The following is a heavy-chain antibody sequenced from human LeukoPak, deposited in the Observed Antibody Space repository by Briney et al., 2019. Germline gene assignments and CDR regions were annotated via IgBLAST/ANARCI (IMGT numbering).Heavy chain of an antibody. D-gene: IGHD3-16*01. CDR3: ARAEGPGGLDY. Sequence: SETLSLTCTVSGGSLSSSSYYWGWIRQPPGKGLEWIGSIYYSGSTNYNPSLKSRVTISVDTSKNQFSLKLSSVTAADTAVYYCARAEGPGGLDYWGQGTLVTVSS. CDR2: IYYSGST. J-gene: IGHJ4*02. V-gene: IGHV4-39*07. CDR1: GGSLSSSSYY.